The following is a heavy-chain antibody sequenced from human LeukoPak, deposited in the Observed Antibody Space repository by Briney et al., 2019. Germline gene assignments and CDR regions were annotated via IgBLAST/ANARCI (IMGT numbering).Heavy chain of an antibody. Sequence: ASVKVSCKASGYTFTGYYMHWVRQAPGQGLEWMGWINPNSGGTNYAQKFQGRVTMTRDTSISTAYMELSRLRSDDTAVYYCARVRVLYYYGSGVKMVTFPLIPDPPDYWGQGTLVTVSS. CDR1: GYTFTGYY. CDR2: INPNSGGT. D-gene: IGHD3-10*01. J-gene: IGHJ4*02. V-gene: IGHV1-2*02. CDR3: ARVRVLYYYGSGVKMVTFPLIPDPPDY.